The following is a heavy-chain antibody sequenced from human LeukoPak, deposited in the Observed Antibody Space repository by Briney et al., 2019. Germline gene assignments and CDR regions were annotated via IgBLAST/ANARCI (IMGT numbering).Heavy chain of an antibody. V-gene: IGHV6-1*01. CDR2: TYYRSTWYN. J-gene: IGHJ5*02. Sequence: SQTPSLTCAISGDSVSSNSVTWNWIRQSPSRGLEWLGRTYYRSTWYNDYAASVRGRITVNPDTSKNQFSLHLNSVTPEDTAVYYCARRLTQYDCFDPWGQGILVTVSS. D-gene: IGHD2-2*01. CDR1: GDSVSSNSVT. CDR3: ARRLTQYDCFDP.